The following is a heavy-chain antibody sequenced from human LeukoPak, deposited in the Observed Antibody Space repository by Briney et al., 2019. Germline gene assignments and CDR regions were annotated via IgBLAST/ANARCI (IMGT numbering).Heavy chain of an antibody. D-gene: IGHD1-26*01. CDR1: GFPFSDYW. V-gene: IGHV3-74*01. CDR2: INSDGTTT. J-gene: IGHJ4*02. CDR3: ARDSGGYFDY. Sequence: GGSLRLSCAASGFPFSDYWMHWVREAPGKGPVWVLRINSDGTTTTYTDSVKGRFTISRDNAKNSLYLQMNSLRAEDTAVYYCARDSGGYFDYWGQGTLVTISS.